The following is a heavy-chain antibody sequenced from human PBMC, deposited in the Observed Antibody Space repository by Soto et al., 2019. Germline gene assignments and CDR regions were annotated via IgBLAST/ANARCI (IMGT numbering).Heavy chain of an antibody. CDR1: DHSFTYYG. V-gene: IGHV1-18*01. Sequence: HVHMLQSGGEVKTPGASGNVSCNSSDHSFTYYGINWVRRAPGHWLEWMGWISVSNGNTKYAQNLQDSCNMSADTSTRTAYRDMRSLTSAETSVYFCASPGGQYFGLDVCGQGTTISGSS. D-gene: IGHD2-15*01. J-gene: IGHJ6*02. CDR2: ISVSNGNT. CDR3: ASPGGQYFGLDV.